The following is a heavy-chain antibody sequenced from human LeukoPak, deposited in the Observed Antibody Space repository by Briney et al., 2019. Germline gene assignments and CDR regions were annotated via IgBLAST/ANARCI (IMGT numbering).Heavy chain of an antibody. D-gene: IGHD3-9*01. CDR3: ARDRGNDILTGYFNY. CDR1: GYTFTSYY. CDR2: INPSGGST. V-gene: IGHV1-46*01. J-gene: IGHJ4*02. Sequence: ASVKVSCKASGYTFTSYYMHWVRQAPGQGLEWMGIINPSGGSTSYAQKFQGRVTMTRDTSTSTVYMELGSLRSEDTAVYYCARDRGNDILTGYFNYWGQGTLVTVSS.